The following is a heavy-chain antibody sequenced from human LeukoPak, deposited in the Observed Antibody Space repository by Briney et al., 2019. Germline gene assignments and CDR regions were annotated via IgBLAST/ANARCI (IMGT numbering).Heavy chain of an antibody. D-gene: IGHD6-6*01. J-gene: IGHJ4*02. Sequence: GGSLRLSCAASGFTFSSYWMQWVRQAPGKGLVWVSRIDGDGSSTNYADSVKGRFTISRDNAKNTLYLQMNSLRAEDTAVYYCARAVAARHDWKTYYFDYWGQGTLVTVSS. CDR3: ARAVAARHDWKTYYFDY. V-gene: IGHV3-74*01. CDR1: GFTFSSYW. CDR2: IDGDGSST.